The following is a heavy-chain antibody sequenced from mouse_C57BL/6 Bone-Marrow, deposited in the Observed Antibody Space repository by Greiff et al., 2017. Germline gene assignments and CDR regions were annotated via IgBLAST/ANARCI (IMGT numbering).Heavy chain of an antibody. V-gene: IGHV5-4*01. CDR3: ARELVPYAMDY. J-gene: IGHJ4*01. CDR2: ISDGGSYT. D-gene: IGHD6-1*01. CDR1: GFTFSSYA. Sequence: EVKLQESGGGLVKPGASLKLSCAASGFTFSSYAMSWVRQTPGKRLEWVATISDGGSYTYYPDNVKGRFTISRDHAKNNLYLQMSQLKSEDTAMYYCARELVPYAMDYWGQGTSVTVSS.